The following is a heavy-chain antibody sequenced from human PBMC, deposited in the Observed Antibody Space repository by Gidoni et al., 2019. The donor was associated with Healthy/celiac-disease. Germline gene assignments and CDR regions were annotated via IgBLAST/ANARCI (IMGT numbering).Heavy chain of an antibody. CDR1: GGSISSGGYY. V-gene: IGHV4-31*03. CDR3: ARVIRDSGYDYFDY. D-gene: IGHD5-12*01. Sequence: QVQLQESGPGLVKPSQTLSLTCTVSGGSISSGGYYWCWIRQHPGKGLEWIGYIYYSGSTYYNPSLKSRVTISVDTSKNQFSLKLSSVTAADTAVYYCARVIRDSGYDYFDYWGQGTLVTVSS. CDR2: IYYSGST. J-gene: IGHJ4*02.